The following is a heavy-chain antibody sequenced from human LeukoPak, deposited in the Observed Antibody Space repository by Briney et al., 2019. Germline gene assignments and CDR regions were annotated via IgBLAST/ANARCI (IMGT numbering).Heavy chain of an antibody. V-gene: IGHV3-15*01. CDR1: GFTFSDAW. CDR2: IKSKIDGGTI. J-gene: IGHJ4*02. D-gene: IGHD6-25*01. Sequence: PGGSLRLSCVDSGFTFSDAWISWVRQAPGKGLEWVGRIKSKIDGGTIDYAAPVKGRFAISRDDSRNTLYLQMNSLKTEDTAVYYCTTRRQDGCWGQGTLVTVS. CDR3: TTRRQDGC.